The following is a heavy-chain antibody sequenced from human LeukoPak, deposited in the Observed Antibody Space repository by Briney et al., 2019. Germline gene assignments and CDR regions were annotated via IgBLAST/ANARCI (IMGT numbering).Heavy chain of an antibody. CDR2: INHSGST. CDR1: GGSFSGYY. CDR3: ARGAAAAENRETYFDY. J-gene: IGHJ4*02. Sequence: SETLSLTCAVYGGSFSGYYWSWIRQPPGKGLEWIGEINHSGSTNYNPSLKSRVTISVDTSKNQFSLKLSSVTAADTAVYYCARGAAAAENRETYFDYWGQGTLVTVSS. D-gene: IGHD6-13*01. V-gene: IGHV4-34*01.